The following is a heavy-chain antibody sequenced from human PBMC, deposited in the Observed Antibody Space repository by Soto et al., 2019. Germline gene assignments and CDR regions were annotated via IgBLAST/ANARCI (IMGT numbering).Heavy chain of an antibody. V-gene: IGHV4-31*03. Sequence: ASETLSLTCTVSGGSISSGGYYWSWIRQHPGKGLEWIGYIYYSGSTYYNPSLKSRVTISVDTSKNQFSLKLSSVTAADTAVYYCARSLSVDTAMVYGYWGQGTLVTVSS. CDR2: IYYSGST. CDR3: ARSLSVDTAMVYGY. J-gene: IGHJ4*02. D-gene: IGHD5-18*01. CDR1: GGSISSGGYY.